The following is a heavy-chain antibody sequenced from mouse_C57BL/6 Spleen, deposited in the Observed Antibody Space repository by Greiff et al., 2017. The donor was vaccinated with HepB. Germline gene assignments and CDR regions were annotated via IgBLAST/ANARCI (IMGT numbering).Heavy chain of an antibody. Sequence: EVKLMESGPGMVKPSQSLSLTCTVTGYSITSGYDWHWIRHFPGNKLEWMGYISYSGSTNYNPSLKSRISITHDTSKNHFFLKLNSVTTEDTATYYCAREALLRVGGYFDVWGTGTTVTVSS. CDR3: AREALLRVGGYFDV. D-gene: IGHD1-2*01. CDR1: GYSITSGYD. V-gene: IGHV3-1*01. J-gene: IGHJ1*03. CDR2: ISYSGST.